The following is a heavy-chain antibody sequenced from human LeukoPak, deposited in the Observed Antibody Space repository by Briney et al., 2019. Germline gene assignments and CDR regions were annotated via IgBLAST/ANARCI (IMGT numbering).Heavy chain of an antibody. V-gene: IGHV4-34*01. J-gene: IGHJ4*01. CDR3: AAGGDRAKAGY. CDR2: INDSRST. CDR1: GGSLSSYY. Sequence: SETLSLTCAVYGGSLSSYYWSWLRQPPGKGLEWIGEINDSRSTNYSPSLKSRVSISLDTSKNQFSLKLRSVTAADTATYYCAAGGDRAKAGYWGHGTLVTVSS. D-gene: IGHD3-16*01.